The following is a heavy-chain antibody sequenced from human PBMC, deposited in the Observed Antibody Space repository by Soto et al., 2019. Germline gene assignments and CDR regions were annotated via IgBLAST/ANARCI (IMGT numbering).Heavy chain of an antibody. J-gene: IGHJ6*02. V-gene: IGHV4-4*07. CDR2: IYSSGST. CDR3: ARVKTVDYYGMGV. CDR1: GGSMSSYF. Sequence: LSLTCNVSGGSMSSYFWSWIRQPAGKGLEWIGRIYSSGSTNYNPSLKSRVTMSIDTSKNQFSLKLSSVTAADTAVYFCARVKTVDYYGMGVWGQGTTVTVSS.